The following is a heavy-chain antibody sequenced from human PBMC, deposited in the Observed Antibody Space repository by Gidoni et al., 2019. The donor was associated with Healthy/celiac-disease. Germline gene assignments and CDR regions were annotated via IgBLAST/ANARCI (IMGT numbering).Heavy chain of an antibody. D-gene: IGHD6-19*01. Sequence: EVQLVESGGGLVQPGRSLRLSCAASGFTFDDYSMHWFRQGPGKGLEWVSGISWNSGSIDYADSVKGRFTISRDNAKNSLFLQINSLRAEDTALYYCAKGSIAVAVWVDYWGQGTLVTVSS. J-gene: IGHJ4*02. CDR1: GFTFDDYS. CDR3: AKGSIAVAVWVDY. V-gene: IGHV3-9*01. CDR2: ISWNSGSI.